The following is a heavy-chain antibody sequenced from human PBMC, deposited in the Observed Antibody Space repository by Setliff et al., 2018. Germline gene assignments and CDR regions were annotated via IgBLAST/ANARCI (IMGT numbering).Heavy chain of an antibody. D-gene: IGHD6-13*01. CDR1: GGSISSYY. J-gene: IGHJ5*02. Sequence: PSETLSLTCTVSGGSISSYYWSWIRQPAGKGLEWIGRIYSRGNTNYNPSLKSRVTMSVDTSKNQFSLKLSSMTAADTAVYYCARDPGIAAAGTLWFDPWGQGTLVTVSS. CDR2: IYSRGNT. V-gene: IGHV4-4*07. CDR3: ARDPGIAAAGTLWFDP.